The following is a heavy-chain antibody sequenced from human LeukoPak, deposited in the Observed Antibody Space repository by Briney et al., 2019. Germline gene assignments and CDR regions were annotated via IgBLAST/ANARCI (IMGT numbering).Heavy chain of an antibody. D-gene: IGHD3-10*01. J-gene: IGHJ4*02. CDR3: ARDLGNFGSGTSYFDY. V-gene: IGHV3-23*01. CDR1: GFTFSTYA. Sequence: GGSLRLSCAASGFTFSTYAMSWVRQAPGKGLEWVSLIIGSGTTTYYADSVKGRFTISRDDSKNTLFLQMNNLRAEDTAVYYCARDLGNFGSGTSYFDYWGQGTLVTVSS. CDR2: IIGSGTTT.